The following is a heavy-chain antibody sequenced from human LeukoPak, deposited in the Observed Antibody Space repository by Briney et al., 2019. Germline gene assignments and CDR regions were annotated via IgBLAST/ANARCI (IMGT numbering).Heavy chain of an antibody. CDR3: ARERGGGNIVVVPAAISCWFDP. CDR1: GGTFSSYA. V-gene: IGHV1-69*13. CDR2: IIPIFGTA. Sequence: SVKVSCKASGGTFSSYAISWVRQAPGQGLEWMGGIIPIFGTANYARKFQGRVTITADESTSTAYMELSSLRSEDTAVYYCARERGGGNIVVVPAAISCWFDPWGQGTLVTVSS. D-gene: IGHD2-2*01. J-gene: IGHJ5*02.